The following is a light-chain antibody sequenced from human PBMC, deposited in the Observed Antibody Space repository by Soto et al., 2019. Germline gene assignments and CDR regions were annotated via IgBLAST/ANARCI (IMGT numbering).Light chain of an antibody. CDR3: QQYNNWPGT. CDR2: GAS. Sequence: EIVMTQSPATLSVSPGERATLSCRASQSVSSNLAWYQQKPGQAPRLLLYGASTRATGIPARFSGSGSGTEFTLTISSLQSEDFAVYYCQQYNNWPGTVAQGTKLDVK. J-gene: IGKJ1*01. CDR1: QSVSSN. V-gene: IGKV3-15*01.